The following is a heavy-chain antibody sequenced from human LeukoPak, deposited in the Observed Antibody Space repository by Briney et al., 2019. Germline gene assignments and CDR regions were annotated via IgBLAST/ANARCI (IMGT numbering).Heavy chain of an antibody. D-gene: IGHD6-13*01. CDR1: RFTFNDYQ. J-gene: IGHJ4*02. CDR3: ARVGGQQPDFDY. V-gene: IGHV3-11*05. Sequence: GGSLRLSCAASRFTFNDYQMSWIRQAPGKGLEWIFDISSGSTYTNYADSVKGRFTISRDNAKNSVYLQMDSLRAEDTAVYYCARVGGQQPDFDYWGQGTLVTVSS. CDR2: ISSGSTYT.